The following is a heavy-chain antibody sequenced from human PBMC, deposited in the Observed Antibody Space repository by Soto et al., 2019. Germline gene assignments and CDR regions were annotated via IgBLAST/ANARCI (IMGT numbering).Heavy chain of an antibody. CDR1: GYSFTSYW. D-gene: IGHD5-18*01. CDR2: IDPSDSYT. V-gene: IGHV5-10-1*01. J-gene: IGHJ5*02. Sequence: EVQLVQSGAEVKKPGESLRISCKGSGYSFTSYWISWVRQMPGKGLEWMGRIDPSDSYTNYSPSFQGHVTISADKSMSTANLQWSSLKASDTAMYYCARHVPSQYTAMVPFDPWGQGTLVTVSS. CDR3: ARHVPSQYTAMVPFDP.